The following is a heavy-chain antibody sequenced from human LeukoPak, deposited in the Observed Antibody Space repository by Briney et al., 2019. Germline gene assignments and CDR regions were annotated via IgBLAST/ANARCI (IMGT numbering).Heavy chain of an antibody. CDR3: AKAQLERREDFYFDY. CDR1: GFTFSHYA. D-gene: IGHD1-1*01. J-gene: IGHJ4*02. CDR2: ISGDGVST. V-gene: IGHV3-23*01. Sequence: GGSLRLSCAASGFTFSHYAMSWVRQAPGKGLEWVSAISGDGVSTYYADSVKGRFTISRDNSKNTLYLQMNSLRAEDTAVYYCAKAQLERREDFYFDYWGQGTLVTVSS.